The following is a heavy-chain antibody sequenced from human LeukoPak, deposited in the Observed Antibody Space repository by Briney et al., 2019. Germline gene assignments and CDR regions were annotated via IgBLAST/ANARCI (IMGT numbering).Heavy chain of an antibody. CDR2: IYYSGST. J-gene: IGHJ4*02. CDR1: GGSISSHY. D-gene: IGHD2-15*01. V-gene: IGHV4-59*11. Sequence: SETLSLTCIVSGGSISSHYWSWIRQPPGKGLEWIGYIYYSGSTNYNPSLKSRVTMSLDTSKNQFSLNLNSVTAADTAVYYCARGYCSGGSCYYFDSWGQGTLVTVSS. CDR3: ARGYCSGGSCYYFDS.